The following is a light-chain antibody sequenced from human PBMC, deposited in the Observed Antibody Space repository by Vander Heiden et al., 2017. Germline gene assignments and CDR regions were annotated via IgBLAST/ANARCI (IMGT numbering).Light chain of an antibody. CDR2: KDS. V-gene: IGLV3-25*03. Sequence: SYELTQRPSVSVSPGQTARIACPGDALPKQYAYWYQQKPGQAPVLVIYKDSERPSGIPERFSGSSSGTTVTLTISGVQAEDEADYYCQSADSSGTYVVFGGGTKLTVL. J-gene: IGLJ2*01. CDR3: QSADSSGTYVV. CDR1: ALPKQY.